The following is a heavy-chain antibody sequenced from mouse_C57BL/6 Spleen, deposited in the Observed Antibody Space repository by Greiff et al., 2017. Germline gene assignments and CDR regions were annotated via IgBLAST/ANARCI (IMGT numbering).Heavy chain of an antibody. CDR1: GYTFTSYW. Sequence: VQLQQPGAELVKPGASVKLSCKASGYTFTSYWMQWVKQRPGQGLEWIGEIDPSDSYTNYNQKFKGKATLTVDTSSSTAYMQLSSLTSEDSAVYYCARYYGYYVSYWYFDVWGTGTTVTVSS. J-gene: IGHJ1*03. V-gene: IGHV1-50*01. CDR3: ARYYGYYVSYWYFDV. CDR2: IDPSDSYT. D-gene: IGHD2-3*01.